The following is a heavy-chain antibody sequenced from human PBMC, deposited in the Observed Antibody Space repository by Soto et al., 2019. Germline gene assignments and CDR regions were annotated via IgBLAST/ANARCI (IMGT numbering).Heavy chain of an antibody. V-gene: IGHV4-61*01. J-gene: IGHJ5*02. Sequence: PSETLSLTCTVSGGSVTRTSFYWSWIRQTPGKGLEWIGCFHYGGRTNYNPSLKSRVNISVDTSKNQFSLQLSSVTAADTALYFCVRDRAFSYAYDLWGQGTLVTVSS. D-gene: IGHD3-16*01. CDR2: FHYGGRT. CDR1: GGSVTRTSFY. CDR3: VRDRAFSYAYDL.